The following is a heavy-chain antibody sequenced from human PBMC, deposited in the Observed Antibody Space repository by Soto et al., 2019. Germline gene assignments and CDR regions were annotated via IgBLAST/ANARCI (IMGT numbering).Heavy chain of an antibody. CDR3: ARPPAHRRWGSGSYYGMDV. Sequence: PGGSLRLSCAASGFTFSSYAMSWIRQAPGKGLEWVSYISSSGSTIYYADSVKGRFTISRDNAKNSLYLQMNSLRAEDTAVYYCARPPAHRRWGSGSYYGMDVWGQGTTVTVSS. V-gene: IGHV3-11*01. CDR2: ISSSGSTI. D-gene: IGHD3-10*01. J-gene: IGHJ6*02. CDR1: GFTFSSYA.